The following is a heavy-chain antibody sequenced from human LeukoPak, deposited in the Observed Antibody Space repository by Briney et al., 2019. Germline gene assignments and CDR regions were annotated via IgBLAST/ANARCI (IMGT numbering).Heavy chain of an antibody. D-gene: IGHD3-22*01. CDR3: ARVGYYESSGYYEY. CDR1: GYTLTDYY. V-gene: IGHV1-2*06. Sequence: ASVKVSCKASGYTLTDYYMHWVRRAPGQGLEWMGRINPNSGGTNYAQKFQGRVTMTRDTSISTVYMELSRLRSDDTAAYYCARVGYYESSGYYEYWGQGTLVTVSS. CDR2: INPNSGGT. J-gene: IGHJ4*02.